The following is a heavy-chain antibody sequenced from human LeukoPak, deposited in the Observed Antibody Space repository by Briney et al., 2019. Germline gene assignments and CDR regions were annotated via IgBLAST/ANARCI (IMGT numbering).Heavy chain of an antibody. D-gene: IGHD4-17*01. CDR1: GGSFSGYY. V-gene: IGHV4-34*01. Sequence: PSETLSLTCAVYGGSFSGYYWNWIRQPPGKGLEWIGEINHSGTTNYNPSLKSRVTISVDTSKNQFSLKLSSETAADTAVYYCARIAIYGDSDDYWGQGTLVTVSS. J-gene: IGHJ4*02. CDR2: INHSGTT. CDR3: ARIAIYGDSDDY.